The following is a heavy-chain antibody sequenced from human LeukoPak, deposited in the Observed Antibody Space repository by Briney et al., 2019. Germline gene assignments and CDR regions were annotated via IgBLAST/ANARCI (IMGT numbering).Heavy chain of an antibody. D-gene: IGHD3-3*01. CDR2: INPNSGGT. J-gene: IGHJ4*02. V-gene: IGHV1-2*02. CDR3: AREAYDFWSGYYYLDY. CDR1: GYTFTGYY. Sequence: GASVKGSCKASGYTFTGYYMHWVRQAPGQGLEWMGWINPNSGGTNYAQKFQGRVTMTRDTSISTAYMELSRLRSDDTAVYYCAREAYDFWSGYYYLDYWGQGTLVTVSS.